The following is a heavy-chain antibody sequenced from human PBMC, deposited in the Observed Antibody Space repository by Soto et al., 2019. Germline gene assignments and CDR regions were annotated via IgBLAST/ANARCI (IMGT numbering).Heavy chain of an antibody. CDR1: GYTFTSYD. CDR3: ARGGNYDFWSGYYTANWFDP. CDR2: MNPNSGNT. Sequence: QVQLVQSGAEVKKPGASVKVSCKASGYTFTSYDINWVRQATGQGLEWMGWMNPNSGNTGYAQKFQGRVTMTRNTSISTAYMELGSLRSEDTAVYYCARGGNYDFWSGYYTANWFDPWGQGTLVTVSS. V-gene: IGHV1-8*01. J-gene: IGHJ5*02. D-gene: IGHD3-3*01.